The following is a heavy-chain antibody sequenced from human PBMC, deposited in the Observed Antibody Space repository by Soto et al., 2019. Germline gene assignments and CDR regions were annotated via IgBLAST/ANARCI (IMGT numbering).Heavy chain of an antibody. D-gene: IGHD2-15*01. Sequence: QVQLVQSGAEVKKPRSSVKVSCKASVGTFSSYAISWVRQAPGQGLEWMGGIIPIFGTATYAQKCQGRVTISADESTSTAYMELSSLRYEDTAMYYCASGYCSGANCKYYYSYYGMDVWGKGTTVTVSS. V-gene: IGHV1-69*12. CDR2: IIPIFGTA. CDR1: VGTFSSYA. J-gene: IGHJ6*04. CDR3: ASGYCSGANCKYYYSYYGMDV.